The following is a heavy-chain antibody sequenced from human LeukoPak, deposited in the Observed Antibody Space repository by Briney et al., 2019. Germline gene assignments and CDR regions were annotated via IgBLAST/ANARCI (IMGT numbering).Heavy chain of an antibody. D-gene: IGHD6-13*01. CDR3: AKPESKQLVLGAFDI. J-gene: IGHJ3*02. V-gene: IGHV3-23*01. Sequence: GGSLRLSCAASGFTFSSSAMSWVRQAPGKGLEWVSAISGSGGSTYYADSVKGRFTISRDNSKNTLYLQMNSLRAEDTAVYYCAKPESKQLVLGAFDIWGQGTMVTVSS. CDR1: GFTFSSSA. CDR2: ISGSGGST.